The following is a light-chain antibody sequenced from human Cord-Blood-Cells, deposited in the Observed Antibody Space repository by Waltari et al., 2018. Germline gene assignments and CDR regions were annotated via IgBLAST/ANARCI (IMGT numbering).Light chain of an antibody. J-gene: IGLJ3*02. Sequence: QSALTQPASVSGSPGQSITISCTGTSSDVGGYNYVPWYQQHPGNAPNLMIYDVSKQPSGVSNRFSGSKSGNTASLTISGLQAEDEADYYCSSYTSSSTWVFGGGTKLTVL. V-gene: IGLV2-14*01. CDR1: SSDVGGYNY. CDR3: SSYTSSSTWV. CDR2: DVS.